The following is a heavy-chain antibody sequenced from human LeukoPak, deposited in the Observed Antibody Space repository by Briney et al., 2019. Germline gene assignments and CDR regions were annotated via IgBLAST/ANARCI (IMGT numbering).Heavy chain of an antibody. CDR2: ISGSGGAT. D-gene: IGHD1-14*01. CDR1: GFTFSSYA. Sequence: GGSLRLSCAASGFTFSSYAMGWVRQAPEGGLQWVSAISGSGGATYSADSVKGRFTISRDNSKNTLYLQMNPLRAEDTAVYYCGKDPPGGGWPKGFNPGGRGTLAPVPP. J-gene: IGHJ5*02. V-gene: IGHV3-23*01. CDR3: GKDPPGGGWPKGFNP.